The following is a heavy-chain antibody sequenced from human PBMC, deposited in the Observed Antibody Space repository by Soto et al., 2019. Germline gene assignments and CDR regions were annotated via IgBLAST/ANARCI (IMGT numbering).Heavy chain of an antibody. CDR2: IYYSGST. J-gene: IGHJ4*02. CDR1: GGSISSYY. CDR3: ASSSTGDYQIDY. D-gene: IGHD4-17*01. V-gene: IGHV4-59*01. Sequence: QVQLQESGPGLVKPSETLSLTCTVSGGSISSYYWSWIRQPPGKGLEWIGYIYYSGSTNYNPSLKCRVTISVDTSKNQFSLKVSSVTAADTAVYYCASSSTGDYQIDYWGQGTLVTVSS.